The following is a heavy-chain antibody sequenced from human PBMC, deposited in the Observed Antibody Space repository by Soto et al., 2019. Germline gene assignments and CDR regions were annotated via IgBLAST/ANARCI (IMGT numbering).Heavy chain of an antibody. CDR1: GYSFTSYW. J-gene: IGHJ5*02. CDR2: IYPGDSDT. D-gene: IGHD3-10*01. Sequence: GESLKISCKGSGYSFTSYWIGWVRQMPGKGLERMGIIYPGDSDTRYSPSFQGQVTISAVKSIRPAYLHWSSLKASDTVLYYCARHAGYYGSGSPKYNWFDPWGQGTRVTVSS. V-gene: IGHV5-51*01. CDR3: ARHAGYYGSGSPKYNWFDP.